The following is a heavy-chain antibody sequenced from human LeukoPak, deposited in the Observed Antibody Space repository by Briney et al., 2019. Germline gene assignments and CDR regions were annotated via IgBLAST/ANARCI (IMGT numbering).Heavy chain of an antibody. D-gene: IGHD2-2*01. Sequence: SGGSLRLSCAASGFTFISYAMSWVRQAPGKGLEWVSAISGSGGSTYYADSVKGRFTISRDNSKNTLHLQMSSLRAEDTAVYYCAKRYQLLAPWLDYWGQGTLVTVSS. J-gene: IGHJ4*02. CDR2: ISGSGGST. CDR3: AKRYQLLAPWLDY. V-gene: IGHV3-23*01. CDR1: GFTFISYA.